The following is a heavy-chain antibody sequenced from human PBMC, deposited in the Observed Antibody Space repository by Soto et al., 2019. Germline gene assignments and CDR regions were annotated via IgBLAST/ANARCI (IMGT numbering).Heavy chain of an antibody. J-gene: IGHJ4*02. CDR2: INHSGST. D-gene: IGHD4-17*01. CDR1: GGSFSGYY. Sequence: SETLSLTCAVYGGSFSGYYWSWIRQPPGKGLEWIGEINHSGSTNYNPSLKSRVTISVDTSKNQFSLKLSSVTAADTAVYYCARALFYGDYPYYFDYWGQGTLVTVSS. V-gene: IGHV4-34*01. CDR3: ARALFYGDYPYYFDY.